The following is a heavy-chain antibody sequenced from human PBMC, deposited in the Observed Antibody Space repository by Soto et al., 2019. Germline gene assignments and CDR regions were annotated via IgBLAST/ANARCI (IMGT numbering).Heavy chain of an antibody. D-gene: IGHD2-21*02. V-gene: IGHV4-61*01. CDR3: ARDGLRSGGDCYVDS. CDR2: IYYSGGT. CDR1: GGSVSSGSHH. Sequence: QVQLQESGPGLVKPSETLSLTCTVSGGSVSSGSHHWSWIRQPPGKGLEWIGYIYYSGGTNYNPSLESRVTISVDTSKNQFSLKLSSVTAADTAVYYCARDGLRSGGDCYVDSWGQGTLVTVSS. J-gene: IGHJ4*02.